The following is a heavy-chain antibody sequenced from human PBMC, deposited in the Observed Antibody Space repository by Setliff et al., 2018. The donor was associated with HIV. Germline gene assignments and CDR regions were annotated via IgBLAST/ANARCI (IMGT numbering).Heavy chain of an antibody. CDR1: GGPFTSA. CDR2: IIPIFGTA. D-gene: IGHD3-10*01. Sequence: SVKVSCKASGGPFTSAFNWVRQVPGQGLEWMGGIIPIFGTANYAQNFGGRVTITGDQSTTTSYLQLNSLRFEDTAIYYCASDSPAARFEELEDHYYYFMDVWGKGTTVTVSS. J-gene: IGHJ6*03. CDR3: ASDSPAARFEELEDHYYYFMDV. V-gene: IGHV1-69*13.